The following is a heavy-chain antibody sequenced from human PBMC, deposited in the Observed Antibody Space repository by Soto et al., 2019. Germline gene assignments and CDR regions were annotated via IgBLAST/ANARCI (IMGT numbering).Heavy chain of an antibody. J-gene: IGHJ5*02. CDR2: IYYSGST. Sequence: QVQLQESGPGLVKPSQTLSLTCTVSGGSISSGDYYWSWIRQPPGKGLEWLGYIYYSGSTYYNPSLKSRVTISVDTSKNQFSLKLSSVTAADTAVYYCARTPAAPRMVNWFDPWGQGTLVTVSS. D-gene: IGHD2-2*01. CDR3: ARTPAAPRMVNWFDP. CDR1: GGSISSGDYY. V-gene: IGHV4-30-4*01.